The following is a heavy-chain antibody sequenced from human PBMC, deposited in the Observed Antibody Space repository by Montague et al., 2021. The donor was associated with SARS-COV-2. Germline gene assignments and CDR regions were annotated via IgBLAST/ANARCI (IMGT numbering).Heavy chain of an antibody. V-gene: IGHV6-1*01. D-gene: IGHD1-26*01. CDR1: GDSVSGNSAT. CDR3: ARERWAVGVSFDY. CDR2: TYCRSRWSN. J-gene: IGHJ4*02. Sequence: CAISGDSVSGNSATWHWIRQSPSRGLEWLGRTYCRSRWSNDYAVSVRSRIIINPDTSTNQFSLQLSSVTPEDTAVYFCARERWAVGVSFDYWGQGTLVTVSS.